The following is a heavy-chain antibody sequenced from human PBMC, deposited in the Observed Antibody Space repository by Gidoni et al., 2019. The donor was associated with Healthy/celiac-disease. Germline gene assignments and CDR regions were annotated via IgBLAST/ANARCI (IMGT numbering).Heavy chain of an antibody. CDR3: AREVRMVRGVISSDGMDV. CDR2: IWYDGSNK. V-gene: IGHV3-33*01. CDR1: GFTFSSYG. D-gene: IGHD3-10*01. Sequence: VQPGRSLRLSCAASGFTFSSYGMHWVRQAPGKGLEWVAVIWYDGSNKYYADAVKGRFTISRDNSKNTLYLKMNSLRAEDTAVYYCAREVRMVRGVISSDGMDVWGQGTTVTVSS. J-gene: IGHJ6*02.